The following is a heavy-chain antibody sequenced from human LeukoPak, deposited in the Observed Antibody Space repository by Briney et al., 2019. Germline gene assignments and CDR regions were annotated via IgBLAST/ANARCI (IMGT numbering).Heavy chain of an antibody. CDR3: ARDSRNNWNYVGY. V-gene: IGHV1-46*01. D-gene: IGHD1-20*01. CDR1: GYTFTSYY. J-gene: IGHJ4*02. CDR2: INPSGGST. Sequence: ASVKVSCKASGYTFTSYYMHWVRQAPGQGLEWMGIINPSGGSTSYAQKFQGRVAMTRDMSTSTVYMELSSLRSDDTAVYYCARDSRNNWNYVGYWGQGTLVTVSS.